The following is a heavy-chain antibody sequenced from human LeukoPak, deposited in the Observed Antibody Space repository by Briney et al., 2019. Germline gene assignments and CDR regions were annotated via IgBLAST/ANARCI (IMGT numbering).Heavy chain of an antibody. J-gene: IGHJ4*02. CDR1: GFTFSGHA. CDR3: ARVRGYEFDY. V-gene: IGHV3-30-3*01. CDR2: ISYDGSNK. D-gene: IGHD5-18*01. Sequence: GGSLRLSCAASGFTFSGHAMHWVRQAPGKGLEWVAVISYDGSNKYHAESVKGRFTISRDNSKNTLYLQMNSLRIEDTAVYYCARVRGYEFDYWGQGTLVTVFS.